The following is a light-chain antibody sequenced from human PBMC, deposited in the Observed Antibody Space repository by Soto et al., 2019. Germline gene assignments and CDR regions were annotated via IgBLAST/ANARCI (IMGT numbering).Light chain of an antibody. CDR3: QQYDNLPPYT. V-gene: IGKV1-33*01. CDR1: QDINNY. J-gene: IGKJ2*01. Sequence: DIQMTQSPSSLSTSVGDRVTITCQASQDINNYLNWLQQKPGKAPKVLIYDASTLETGVPSRFSGSGSGTDFTFTISSLQPEDIATYYCQQYDNLPPYTFGQGTKLDIK. CDR2: DAS.